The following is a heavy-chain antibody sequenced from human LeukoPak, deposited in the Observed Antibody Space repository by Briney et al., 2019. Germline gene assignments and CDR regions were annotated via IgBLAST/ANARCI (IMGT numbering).Heavy chain of an antibody. CDR1: GFTVSSNY. Sequence: PGGSLRLSCAASGFTVSSNYMSWVRQAPGKGLEWVSAISGSGGSTYYADSVKGRFTISRDNSKNTLYLQMNSLRAEDTAVYYCAKGPVGGYALYAFDIWGQGTMVTVSS. CDR3: AKGPVGGYALYAFDI. CDR2: ISGSGGST. J-gene: IGHJ3*02. D-gene: IGHD2-15*01. V-gene: IGHV3-23*01.